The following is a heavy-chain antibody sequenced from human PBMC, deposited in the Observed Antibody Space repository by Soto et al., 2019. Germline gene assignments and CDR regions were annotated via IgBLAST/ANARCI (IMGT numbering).Heavy chain of an antibody. CDR3: ARDADYGGSRGGMDV. J-gene: IGHJ6*02. V-gene: IGHV4-31*01. Sequence: QVRLEESGPGLVKPSETLSLICSVSGGSVNNANYFWNWIRHHPENGLEWIGYIYYSGSTRYNPSFMSQATLSIDTSKIQFSLRLNSVTVADTAVYFCARDADYGGSRGGMDVWGRGTTVTVSS. CDR2: IYYSGST. D-gene: IGHD4-17*01. CDR1: GGSVNNANYF.